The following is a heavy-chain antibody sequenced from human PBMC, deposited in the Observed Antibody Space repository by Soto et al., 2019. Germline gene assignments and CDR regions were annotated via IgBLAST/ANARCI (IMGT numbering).Heavy chain of an antibody. Sequence: ASVKVSCKASGYTFTSYGISWVRQAPGQGLEWMGWISAYNGNTNYAQKLQGRVTMTTDTSTSTAYMELTSLRSDDTAVYYCARAPPYVWGSYRVNYYYYGMDVWGQGTTVTVSS. CDR3: ARAPPYVWGSYRVNYYYYGMDV. D-gene: IGHD3-16*02. V-gene: IGHV1-18*01. CDR1: GYTFTSYG. CDR2: ISAYNGNT. J-gene: IGHJ6*02.